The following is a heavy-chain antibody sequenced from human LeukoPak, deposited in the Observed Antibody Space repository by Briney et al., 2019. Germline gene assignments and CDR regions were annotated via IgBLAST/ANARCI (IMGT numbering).Heavy chain of an antibody. CDR1: GYTFTSYD. Sequence: ASVTVSFKASGYTFTSYDIDWVRQATGQGLDWMGWMNPNSGNTGYAQKFQGRVTMTRNTSISTAYMELSSLRSEDTAMYYCARDFPRRPGSRGWFDPWGQGTLVTVSS. V-gene: IGHV1-8*01. CDR3: ARDFPRRPGSRGWFDP. D-gene: IGHD6-13*01. J-gene: IGHJ5*02. CDR2: MNPNSGNT.